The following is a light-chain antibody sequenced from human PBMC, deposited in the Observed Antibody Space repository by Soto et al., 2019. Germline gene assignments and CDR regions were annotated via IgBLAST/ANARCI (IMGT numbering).Light chain of an antibody. J-gene: IGKJ4*01. CDR3: QQSFNFPFP. V-gene: IGKV1-39*01. CDR1: QHINNY. Sequence: DIQMTQSPSSLSASVGDRVTITCRAGQHINNYLSWYQQRPVKAPKLLIYAASTLQNGVPSRFSGGGSGTDFTLTINTLRAEDFANYFCQQSFNFPFPVGGGTQV. CDR2: AAS.